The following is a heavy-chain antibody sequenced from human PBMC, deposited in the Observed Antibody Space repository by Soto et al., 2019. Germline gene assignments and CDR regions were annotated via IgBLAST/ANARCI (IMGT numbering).Heavy chain of an antibody. J-gene: IGHJ4*02. D-gene: IGHD2-21*01. V-gene: IGHV4-59*08. CDR2: IYYGGTT. CDR1: GGSFIPNY. Sequence: TLSLTCTVSGGSFIPNYWSWLRQPPGKGLEWVGYIYYGGTTSYNPSLKSRVTISLETSKSQFSLRLTSVTAADTAVYYCARVTFDYYFDYWGQGTLVTV. CDR3: ARVTFDYYFDY.